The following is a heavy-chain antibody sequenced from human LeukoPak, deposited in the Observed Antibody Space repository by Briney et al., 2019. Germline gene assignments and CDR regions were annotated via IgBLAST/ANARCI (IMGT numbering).Heavy chain of an antibody. D-gene: IGHD7-27*01. V-gene: IGHV4-59*01. J-gene: IGHJ4*02. CDR1: GGSISSYS. CDR3: ARRSWGYFDY. Sequence: SETLSLTCTVSGGSISSYSWSWIRQPRGKGLEWIGYVYYSGSTNYNPSLKSRVTISVDTSKNQFSLKLSSVTAADTAVYYCARRSWGYFDYWGQGTLVTVSS. CDR2: VYYSGST.